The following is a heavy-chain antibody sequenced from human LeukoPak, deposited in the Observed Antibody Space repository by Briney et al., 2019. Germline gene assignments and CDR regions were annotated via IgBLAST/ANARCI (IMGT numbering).Heavy chain of an antibody. V-gene: IGHV4-31*03. J-gene: IGHJ6*03. D-gene: IGHD3-10*01. CDR2: IYYSGST. Sequence: PSETLSLTCTVSGGSFSTGGYYWSWIRQHPGKGLEWIGYIYYSGSTYYNPSLKSRVTISLDTSKNQFSLKLSSVTAADTAVYYCAGGIGGGYYYYYVDVWGKGTTVTVSS. CDR1: GGSFSTGGYY. CDR3: AGGIGGGYYYYYVDV.